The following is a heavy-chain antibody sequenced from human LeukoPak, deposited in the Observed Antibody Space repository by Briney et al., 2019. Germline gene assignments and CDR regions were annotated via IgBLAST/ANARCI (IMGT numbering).Heavy chain of an antibody. J-gene: IGHJ4*02. CDR2: ISGSGGST. CDR1: GFTFSTYA. D-gene: IGHD3-22*01. Sequence: VQPGGSLRLSCAASGFTFSTYAMSWVRQAPGKGLEWVSSISGSGGSTYYADSVKGRFTISRDNSRNTLYLQMNSLRAEDTAVYYCASGGLGLTMIVVVTPGDYWGQGTLVTVSS. V-gene: IGHV3-23*01. CDR3: ASGGLGLTMIVVVTPGDY.